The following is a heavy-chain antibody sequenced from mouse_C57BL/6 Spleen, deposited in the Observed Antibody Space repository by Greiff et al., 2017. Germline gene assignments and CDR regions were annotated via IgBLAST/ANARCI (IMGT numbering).Heavy chain of an antibody. CDR1: GYSFTSYY. CDR3: ARNYGNYEECWFAY. J-gene: IGHJ3*01. D-gene: IGHD2-1*01. Sequence: QVQLQQSGPELVKPGASVKISCKASGYSFTSYYIHWVKQRPGQGLEWIGWIYPGSGNTKYNEKFKGKATLTADTSSSTAYMQLSSLTSEDSAVYYCARNYGNYEECWFAYWGQGTLVTVSA. CDR2: IYPGSGNT. V-gene: IGHV1-66*01.